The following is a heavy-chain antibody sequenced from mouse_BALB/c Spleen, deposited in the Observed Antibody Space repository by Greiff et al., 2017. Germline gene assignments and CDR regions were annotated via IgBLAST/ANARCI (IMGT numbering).Heavy chain of an antibody. V-gene: IGHV5-12-1*01. CDR2: ISSGGGST. CDR1: GFAFSSYD. CDR3: ARHRGYYGNYGAMDY. D-gene: IGHD2-1*01. J-gene: IGHJ4*01. Sequence: EVKLVESGGGLVKPGGSLKLSCAASGFAFSSYDMSWVRQTPEKRLEWVAYISSGGGSTYYPDTVKGRFTISRDNAKNTLYLQMSSLKSEDTAMYYCARHRGYYGNYGAMDYWGQGTSVTVSS.